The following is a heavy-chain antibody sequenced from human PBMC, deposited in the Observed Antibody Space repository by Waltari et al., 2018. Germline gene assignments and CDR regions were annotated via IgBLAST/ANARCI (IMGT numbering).Heavy chain of an antibody. V-gene: IGHV4-34*01. D-gene: IGHD3-10*01. J-gene: IGHJ4*02. CDR2: INHSGST. CDR1: GGSFSGYY. CDR3: ARGRLYYGSGATFDY. Sequence: QVQLQQWGAGLLKPSETLSLTCAVYGGSFSGYYWSWLRQPPGKGREWIGEINHSGSTNYNPSLKSRVTISVDTSKNQFSLKLSSVTAADTAVYYCARGRLYYGSGATFDYWGQGTLVTVSS.